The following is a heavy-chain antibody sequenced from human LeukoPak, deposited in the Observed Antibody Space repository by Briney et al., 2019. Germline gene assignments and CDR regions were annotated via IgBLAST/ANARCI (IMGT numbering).Heavy chain of an antibody. Sequence: GASVKVSCKASGYTFTSYYMHWVRQAPGQGLEWMGIINPSGGSTSYAQKFQGRVTMTRDTSTSTVYMEPSSLRSEDTAVYYCARSTMVRGVIDYWGQGTLVTVSS. CDR3: ARSTMVRGVIDY. CDR2: INPSGGST. V-gene: IGHV1-46*01. CDR1: GYTFTSYY. J-gene: IGHJ4*02. D-gene: IGHD3-10*01.